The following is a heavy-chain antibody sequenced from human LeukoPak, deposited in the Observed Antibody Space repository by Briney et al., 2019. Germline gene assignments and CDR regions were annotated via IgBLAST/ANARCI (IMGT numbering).Heavy chain of an antibody. CDR3: ARHRLGSGWSPLDY. V-gene: IGHV4-39*01. CDR2: IYYSGST. J-gene: IGHJ4*02. CDR1: GGSISSSSYY. D-gene: IGHD6-19*01. Sequence: SETLSPTCTVSGGSISSSSYYWGWIRQPPGKGLEWIGSIYYSGSTYYNPSLKSRVTISVDTSKNQFSLKLSSVTAADTAVYYCARHRLGSGWSPLDYWGQGTLVTVSS.